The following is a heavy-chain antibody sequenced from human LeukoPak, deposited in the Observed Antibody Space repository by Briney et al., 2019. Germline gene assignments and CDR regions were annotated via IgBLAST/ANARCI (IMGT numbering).Heavy chain of an antibody. Sequence: ASVKVSCKASGYTFTGYYMHWVRQAPGQGLEWMGWINPNSGGTNYARKFQGRVTMTRDTSISTAYMELSRLRSDDTAVYYCARGPGGRSGYYPLEDNYYYYYMDVWGKGTTVTVSS. J-gene: IGHJ6*03. CDR3: ARGPGGRSGYYPLEDNYYYYYMDV. D-gene: IGHD3-22*01. CDR2: INPNSGGT. V-gene: IGHV1-2*02. CDR1: GYTFTGYY.